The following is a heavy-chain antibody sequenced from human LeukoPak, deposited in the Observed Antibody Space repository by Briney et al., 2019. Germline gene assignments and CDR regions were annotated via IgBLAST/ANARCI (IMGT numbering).Heavy chain of an antibody. V-gene: IGHV3-66*01. Sequence: GGSLRLSCAASGFTISSYGMLWVRQAPGKGLEWVSVIYSGGSTYYADSVKGRFTISRDNSKNTLYLQMNSLRAEDTAVYYCARKYCSGGSCHFDYWGQGTLVTVSS. CDR3: ARKYCSGGSCHFDY. CDR1: GFTISSYG. CDR2: IYSGGST. D-gene: IGHD2-15*01. J-gene: IGHJ4*02.